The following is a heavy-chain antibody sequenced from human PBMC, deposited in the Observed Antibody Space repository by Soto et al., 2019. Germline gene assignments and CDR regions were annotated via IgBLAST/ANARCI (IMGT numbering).Heavy chain of an antibody. CDR3: ARVGFGYQLLYYYSNSPLDY. CDR2: IKQDGSEK. J-gene: IGHJ4*02. D-gene: IGHD2-2*02. CDR1: GFTFSSYW. V-gene: IGHV3-7*03. Sequence: PGGSLRLSCAASGFTFSSYWMSWVRQAPGKGLEWVANIKQDGSEKYYVDSVKGRFTISRDNAKNSLYLQMNSLRAEDTAVYYCARVGFGYQLLYYYSNSPLDYWGQGTLVTVSS.